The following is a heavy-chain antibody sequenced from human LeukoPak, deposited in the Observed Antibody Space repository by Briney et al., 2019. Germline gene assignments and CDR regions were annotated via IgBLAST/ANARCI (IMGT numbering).Heavy chain of an antibody. Sequence: ASVKVSCKASGYTFTSHGISWVRQAPGQGLEWMGWISTYNANTNYAQKLQGRVTMTTDTSTSTAYMELRSLRSDDTAVYYCARGDDILTGYPDDYWGQGTLVTVSS. CDR2: ISTYNANT. CDR3: ARGDDILTGYPDDY. J-gene: IGHJ4*02. V-gene: IGHV1-18*01. CDR1: GYTFTSHG. D-gene: IGHD3-9*01.